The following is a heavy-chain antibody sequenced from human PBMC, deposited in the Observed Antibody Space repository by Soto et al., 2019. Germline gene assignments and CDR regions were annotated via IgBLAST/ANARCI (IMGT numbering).Heavy chain of an antibody. V-gene: IGHV4-30-4*01. Sequence: QVQLQESGPGLVKPSQTLSLTCTVSGGSISSGDYYWSWIRQPPGKGLEWIGYIYYSGSTYYNPSIKSPVTISVDTSKTHFSPKLSSVPAADTAVNYCATHDYAPYGIDLWGQGTTVTVS. CDR1: GGSISSGDYY. J-gene: IGHJ6*02. CDR3: ATHDYAPYGIDL. D-gene: IGHD4-17*01. CDR2: IYYSGST.